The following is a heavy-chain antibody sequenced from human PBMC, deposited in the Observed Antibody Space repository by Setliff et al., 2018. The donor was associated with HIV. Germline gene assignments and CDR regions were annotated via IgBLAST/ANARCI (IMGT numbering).Heavy chain of an antibody. CDR2: ISGYNGHT. CDR1: GYIFTNFG. CDR3: ARVTRDYYDSRAPYYFDY. D-gene: IGHD3-22*01. V-gene: IGHV1-18*01. J-gene: IGHJ4*02. Sequence: GASVKVSCKAFGYIFTNFGISWVRQAPGQGLEWMGWISGYNGHTNYAQKFQGRVTMTIDTSTSTGYMDLRSLRSDDTAVYYCARVTRDYYDSRAPYYFDYWGQGTLVTSPQ.